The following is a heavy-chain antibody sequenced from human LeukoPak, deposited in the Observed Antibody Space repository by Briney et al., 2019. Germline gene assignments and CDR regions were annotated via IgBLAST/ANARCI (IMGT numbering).Heavy chain of an antibody. D-gene: IGHD3-9*01. V-gene: IGHV3-21*01. J-gene: IGHJ6*03. CDR1: GFTFSSYS. Sequence: GGSLRLSCAASGFTFSSYSMNWVRQAPGKGLEWVSSISSSSYIYYADSVKGRFTISRDNAKNSLYLQMNSLRAEDTAVYYCARAHDILTGYYTYYYYMDVWGKGTTVTVSS. CDR3: ARAHDILTGYYTYYYYMDV. CDR2: ISSSSYI.